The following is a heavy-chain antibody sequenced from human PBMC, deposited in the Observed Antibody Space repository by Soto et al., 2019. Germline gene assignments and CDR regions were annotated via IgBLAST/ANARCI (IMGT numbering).Heavy chain of an antibody. D-gene: IGHD3-10*01. CDR3: AAELGFGKLSVV. CDR1: GDTFKNCV. J-gene: IGHJ6*02. Sequence: QVQVVQPGVEVRRPGSSVKVSCKASGDTFKNCVISWVRQAPGQGLEWMGGIIPLFGTTDFAQRFQGRLTITTDEFTTTAYMELSRLRSEDTATYYCAAELGFGKLSVVWGQGTTVIVSS. CDR2: IIPLFGTT. V-gene: IGHV1-69*01.